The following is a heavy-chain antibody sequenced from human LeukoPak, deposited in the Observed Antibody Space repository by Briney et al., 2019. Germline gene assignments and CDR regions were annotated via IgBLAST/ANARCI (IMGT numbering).Heavy chain of an antibody. CDR3: ATHRGNYGDSYYYYYMDV. J-gene: IGHJ6*03. CDR2: FDPEDGET. D-gene: IGHD4-17*01. V-gene: IGHV1-24*01. Sequence: ASVKVSCKVSGYTLTELSMHWVRQAPGEGLEWMGGFDPEDGETIYAQKFQGRVTMTEDTSTDTAYMELSSLRSEDTAVYYCATHRGNYGDSYYYYYMDVWGKGTTVTVSS. CDR1: GYTLTELS.